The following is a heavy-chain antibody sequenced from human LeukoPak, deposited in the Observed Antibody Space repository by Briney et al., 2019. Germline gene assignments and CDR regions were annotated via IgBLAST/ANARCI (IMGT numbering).Heavy chain of an antibody. J-gene: IGHJ4*02. CDR1: GGTFSSYA. V-gene: IGHV1-69*04. CDR3: ARVGRVRSGSYYFDY. D-gene: IGHD3-22*01. CDR2: IIPILGIA. Sequence: SVKVSCKASGGTFSSYAISWVRQAPGQGLEWMGRIIPILGIANYAQKFQGRVTITADKSTSTAYMELSSLRSEDTAVYYCARVGRVRSGSYYFDYWGQGTLVTVSS.